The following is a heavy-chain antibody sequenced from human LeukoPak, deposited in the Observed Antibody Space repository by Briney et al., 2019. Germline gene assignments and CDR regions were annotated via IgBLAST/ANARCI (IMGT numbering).Heavy chain of an antibody. CDR3: ARGYYDYGDYAWRFSAFDI. CDR1: GYTFTGYY. Sequence: ASVKVSCKASGYTFTGYYMHWVRQAPGQGLEWMGWINPNNGGTNYAQKFQGSVTMTRDTSISTAYMELSRLRSDDTAVYYCARGYYDYGDYAWRFSAFDIWGQGTMVTVSS. V-gene: IGHV1-2*02. J-gene: IGHJ3*02. CDR2: INPNNGGT. D-gene: IGHD4-17*01.